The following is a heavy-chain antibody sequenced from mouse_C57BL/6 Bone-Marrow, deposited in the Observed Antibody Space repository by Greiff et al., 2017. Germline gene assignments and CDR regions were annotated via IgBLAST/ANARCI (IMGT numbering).Heavy chain of an antibody. CDR3: ARHGSDGYFP. J-gene: IGHJ3*01. D-gene: IGHD2-3*01. V-gene: IGHV5-6*02. Sequence: EVKLMESGGDLVKPGGSLKLSCAASGFTFSSYGMSWVRQTPDKRLEWVAPISSGGSYTYYPDSVKGRFTISRDNAKNTLYLQMSSLKSEDTAMYYWARHGSDGYFPWGQGTLVTVSA. CDR2: ISSGGSYT. CDR1: GFTFSSYG.